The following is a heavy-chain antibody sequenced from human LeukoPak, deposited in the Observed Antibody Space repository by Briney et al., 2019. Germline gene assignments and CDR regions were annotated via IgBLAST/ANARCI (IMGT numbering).Heavy chain of an antibody. Sequence: PGGSLRLSCAASGFTFGDYGMSWVRQAPGKGLEWVSGINWNGGSTGYADSVKGRFTISRDNAKNSLYLQMNSLRAEDTALYYCASLSGGGYYYYYMDVWGKGTTVTVSS. V-gene: IGHV3-20*04. CDR3: ASLSGGGYYYYYMDV. D-gene: IGHD3-16*01. J-gene: IGHJ6*03. CDR1: GFTFGDYG. CDR2: INWNGGST.